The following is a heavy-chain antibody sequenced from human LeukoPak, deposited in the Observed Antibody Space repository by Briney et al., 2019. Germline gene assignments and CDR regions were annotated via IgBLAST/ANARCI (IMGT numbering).Heavy chain of an antibody. V-gene: IGHV3-30-3*01. CDR3: TRGGDTGIFDY. D-gene: IGHD1-26*01. Sequence: GGSLRLSCVASGLAFSSYSMHWVRQAPGKGLEWVTVISYDGSNKYFADSVKGRFIISRDNSKNTLFLQMNSLRAEDTAVYYCTRGGDTGIFDYWGQGTLVTVSS. CDR2: ISYDGSNK. J-gene: IGHJ4*02. CDR1: GLAFSSYS.